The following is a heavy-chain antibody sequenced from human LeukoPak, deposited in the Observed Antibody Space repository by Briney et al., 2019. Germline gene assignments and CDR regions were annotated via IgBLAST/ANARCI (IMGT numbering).Heavy chain of an antibody. D-gene: IGHD5-18*01. J-gene: IGHJ4*02. V-gene: IGHV3-23*01. CDR2: IFGSGGSP. CDR3: GKTTVGYSSGQKPAWPVDY. Sequence: GGSLRLSCEASGFTFGSQAMYWVRQAPGKGLEGVAGIFGSGGSPHYADTVKGRFTISRDNSRNTVYLQINSLRAEDTAVYYCGKTTVGYSSGQKPAWPVDYWGQGTLVTVSS. CDR1: GFTFGSQA.